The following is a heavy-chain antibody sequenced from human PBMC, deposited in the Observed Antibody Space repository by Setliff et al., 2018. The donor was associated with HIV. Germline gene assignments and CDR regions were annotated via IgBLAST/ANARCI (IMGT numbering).Heavy chain of an antibody. CDR3: TTDLGTRYDTPVY. Sequence: PGGSLSPSCAASGFSFKSAWMSWVRQAPGKGLEWVGHKAKVVGATTDYSAPVRDRITISRDDSRDILYLQMSSLNTEDTAVYYCTTDLGTRYDTPVYWGQGTLVTVSS. J-gene: IGHJ4*02. CDR1: GFSFKSAW. CDR2: KAKVVGATT. D-gene: IGHD5-12*01. V-gene: IGHV3-15*01.